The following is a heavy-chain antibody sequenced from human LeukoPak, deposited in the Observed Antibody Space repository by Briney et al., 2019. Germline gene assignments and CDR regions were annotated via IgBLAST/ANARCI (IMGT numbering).Heavy chain of an antibody. CDR3: AKDRLYCSSASCYRGYYYFYYMDV. D-gene: IGHD2-2*01. CDR2: ISYDGSNK. Sequence: GGSLRLSCAASGFTFSSYGMHWVRQAPGKGLEWVAVISYDGSNKYYADSVKGRFTISRDNSKNTLYLQMNSPRAEDTAVYYCAKDRLYCSSASCYRGYYYFYYMDVWGKGTTVTVSS. CDR1: GFTFSSYG. J-gene: IGHJ6*03. V-gene: IGHV3-30*18.